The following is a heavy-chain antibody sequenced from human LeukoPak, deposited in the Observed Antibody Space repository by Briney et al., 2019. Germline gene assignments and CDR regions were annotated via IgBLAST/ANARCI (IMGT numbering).Heavy chain of an antibody. J-gene: IGHJ5*02. CDR3: ARDQAGYCSGSTCP. Sequence: PGGSLRLSCAVSGFTFSDYAMSWIRQAPGKGLEWVSSITSSGGSTYYPHSVKGRFTVSRDNSQNTLYLQMNSLRVEDTAIYYCARDQAGYCSGSTCPWGQGTQVTVSS. V-gene: IGHV3-23*01. CDR2: ITSSGGST. CDR1: GFTFSDYA. D-gene: IGHD2-15*01.